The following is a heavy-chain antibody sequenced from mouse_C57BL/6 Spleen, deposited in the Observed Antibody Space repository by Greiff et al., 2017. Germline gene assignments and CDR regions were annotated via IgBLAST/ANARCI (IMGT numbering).Heavy chain of an antibody. J-gene: IGHJ1*03. CDR1: GYSITSDY. Sequence: EVKVEESGPGLAKPSQTLSLTCSVTGYSITSDYWNWIRKFPGKKLEYMGYISNSGSTYYNPSPKSRISITRDTSKTQYYLQLNSVTTEDTATYYCARYNYYGSSWYFDVWGTGTTVTVSS. V-gene: IGHV3-8*01. CDR2: ISNSGST. D-gene: IGHD1-1*01. CDR3: ARYNYYGSSWYFDV.